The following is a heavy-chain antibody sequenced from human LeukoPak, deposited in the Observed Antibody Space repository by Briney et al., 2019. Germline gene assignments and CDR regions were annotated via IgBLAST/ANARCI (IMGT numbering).Heavy chain of an antibody. CDR2: VNDSGSS. V-gene: IGHV4-34*01. CDR1: GESFSGYY. CDR3: ARAIVPATAGYFSYMDV. Sequence: SETLSLTCAVYGESFSGYYWTWICQPPGKGLEWIGEVNDSGSSSYNPSLKSRVTMSIDTSKNQFSLRLTSVTAADTAVYYCARAIVPATAGYFSYMDVWGKGTTVTVSS. D-gene: IGHD5-12*01. J-gene: IGHJ6*03.